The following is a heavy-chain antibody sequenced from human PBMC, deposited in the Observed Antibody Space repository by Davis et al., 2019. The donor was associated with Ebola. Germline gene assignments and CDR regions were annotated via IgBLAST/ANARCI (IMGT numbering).Heavy chain of an antibody. Sequence: ASVKVSCKASGYTFTSYGISWVRRAPGQGLEWMGWISAYNGNTNYAQKLQGRVTMTTDTSTSTAYMELRSLRSDDTAVYYCARVITMIVPGWFDPWGQGTLVTVSS. J-gene: IGHJ5*02. D-gene: IGHD3-22*01. CDR2: ISAYNGNT. CDR1: GYTFTSYG. V-gene: IGHV1-18*01. CDR3: ARVITMIVPGWFDP.